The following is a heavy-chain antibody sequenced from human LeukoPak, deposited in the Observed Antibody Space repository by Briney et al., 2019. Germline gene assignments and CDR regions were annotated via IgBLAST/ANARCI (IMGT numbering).Heavy chain of an antibody. Sequence: PSETLSLTCTVSGGSISSYYWNWIRQPPGKGLEWIGYIYHSGSTNFNPSLKSRVTISVDTSKNQFSLKLSSVTAADTAVYYCASNDFWSGALDYWGQGTLVTVSS. J-gene: IGHJ4*02. D-gene: IGHD3-3*01. CDR2: IYHSGST. V-gene: IGHV4-59*01. CDR3: ASNDFWSGALDY. CDR1: GGSISSYY.